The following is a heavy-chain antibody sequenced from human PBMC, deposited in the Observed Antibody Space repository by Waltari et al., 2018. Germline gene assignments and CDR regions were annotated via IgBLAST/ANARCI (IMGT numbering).Heavy chain of an antibody. Sequence: QVQLQQWGAGLLKPSETLSLTCAVSGGSFSGYYWSWLRQPPGKGLEWIGEINHSGRTNYNPSLKSRVTISVDTSKNQFSLKLSSVTAADTAVYYCARGFSKAQWLLDDAFDIWGQGTMVTVSS. V-gene: IGHV4-34*01. CDR2: INHSGRT. CDR1: GGSFSGYY. J-gene: IGHJ3*02. CDR3: ARGFSKAQWLLDDAFDI. D-gene: IGHD5-12*01.